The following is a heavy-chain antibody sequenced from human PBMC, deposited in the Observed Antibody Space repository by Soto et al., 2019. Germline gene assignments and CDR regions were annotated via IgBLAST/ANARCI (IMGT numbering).Heavy chain of an antibody. CDR2: INKGGDI. CDR1: GFIFDSFA. Sequence: PGGSLRLSCVGSGFIFDSFAMNWVRQAPGKGPEWVAYINKGGDIYYAHSVKGRFTISRDNAKNSSFLQMSSLTDEDTAIYYCAKSGDSAGWGIDFWGQGTLVTVSS. CDR3: AKSGDSAGWGIDF. D-gene: IGHD6-19*01. J-gene: IGHJ4*02. V-gene: IGHV3-7*03.